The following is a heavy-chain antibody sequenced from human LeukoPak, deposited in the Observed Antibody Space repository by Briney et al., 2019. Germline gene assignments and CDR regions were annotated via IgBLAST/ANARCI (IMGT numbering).Heavy chain of an antibody. CDR3: ARHLMRGAFDI. CDR2: FFYTGST. J-gene: IGHJ3*02. Sequence: SETLSLTCTVSGNSISSYYWSWIRQPPGKGLEWVGYFFYTGSTNYNPSLKSRVTMSVDTSNNQFSLKLTSVTAADTAVYYCARHLMRGAFDIWGQGTMVTVSS. CDR1: GNSISSYY. V-gene: IGHV4-59*08.